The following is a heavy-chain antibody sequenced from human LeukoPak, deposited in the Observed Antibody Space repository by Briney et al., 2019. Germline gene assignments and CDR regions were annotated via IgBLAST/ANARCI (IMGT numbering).Heavy chain of an antibody. Sequence: SETLSLTCTASGGSFSGYYWSWIRQPAGEGLEWIGRISASGSTNYNSSLKSRVTMSVDTSKNQFSLKLNSVTAADMAVYYCARGMAAGANWFDPWGQGTLVAVSS. CDR3: ARGMAAGANWFDP. CDR2: ISASGST. CDR1: GGSFSGYY. V-gene: IGHV4-4*07. D-gene: IGHD6-13*01. J-gene: IGHJ5*02.